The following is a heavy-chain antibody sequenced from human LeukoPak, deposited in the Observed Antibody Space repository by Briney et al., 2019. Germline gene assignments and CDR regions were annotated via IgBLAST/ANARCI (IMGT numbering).Heavy chain of an antibody. D-gene: IGHD6-19*01. CDR2: IYYSGST. CDR1: GGSISSGSYY. CDR3: ARISSTREPAVAGTGGIYYYYYMDV. V-gene: IGHV4-61*01. Sequence: PSQTLSLTCTVSGGSISSGSYYWSWIRQPPGKGLEWIGYIYYSGSTNYNPSLKSRVTISVDTSKNQFSLKLSSVTAADTAVYYCARISSTREPAVAGTGGIYYYYYMDVWGKGTTVTISS. J-gene: IGHJ6*03.